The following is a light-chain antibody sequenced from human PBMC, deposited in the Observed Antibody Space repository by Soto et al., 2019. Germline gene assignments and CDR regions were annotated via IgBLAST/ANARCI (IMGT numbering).Light chain of an antibody. CDR1: QSVSSN. V-gene: IGKV3-15*01. Sequence: EIVMTQSPGTLSVSPVERATLSCRASQSVSSNLAWYQQKPGQAPRLLIYGASTRATGIPARFSGSGSGTEFTLTISSLQSEDFAVHYCQQYNNWPPYTLGQGTKLEIK. CDR2: GAS. CDR3: QQYNNWPPYT. J-gene: IGKJ2*01.